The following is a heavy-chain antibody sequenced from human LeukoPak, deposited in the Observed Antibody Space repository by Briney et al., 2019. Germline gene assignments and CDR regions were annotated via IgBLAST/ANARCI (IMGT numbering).Heavy chain of an antibody. Sequence: GGSLRLSCAASGFTFSRLAMTWVRQAPGKGLEWVSTISASGPYYADAVRGRFTISRDNSRNTLSLQMDSLRAEDTAVYYCAKDRESNGYPCLDHWGLGTMVTVSS. CDR1: GFTFSRLA. J-gene: IGHJ4*02. D-gene: IGHD3-22*01. CDR3: AKDRESNGYPCLDH. V-gene: IGHV3-23*01. CDR2: ISASGP.